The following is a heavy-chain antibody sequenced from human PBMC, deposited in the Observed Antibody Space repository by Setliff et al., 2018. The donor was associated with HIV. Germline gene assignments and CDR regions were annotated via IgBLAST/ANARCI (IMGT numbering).Heavy chain of an antibody. CDR3: ARHDDTSSWLDAFDI. CDR1: GYSISSGYY. J-gene: IGHJ3*02. V-gene: IGHV4-38-2*01. D-gene: IGHD6-13*01. Sequence: PSETLSLTCAGSGYSISSGYYWGCIRQPPGKGLEWIGSIYHSGSTYYNPSLKSRVTISVDTSKNEFSLKLSSVTAADTAVYYCARHDDTSSWLDAFDIWGQGTMVTVSS. CDR2: IYHSGST.